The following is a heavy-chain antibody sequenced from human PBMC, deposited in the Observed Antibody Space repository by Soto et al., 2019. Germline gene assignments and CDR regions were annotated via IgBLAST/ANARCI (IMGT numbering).Heavy chain of an antibody. CDR1: GGSIDSGDYY. J-gene: IGHJ5*02. CDR2: VYYSGTT. CDR3: AGDVTARPTYFDP. Sequence: PSETLSLTCTVSGGSIDSGDYYWSWIRQPPGKGLEWIGYVYYSGTTNYNPFLKSRVTLSLDKSKNQFSLKMNSVTAADTAVYYCAGDVTARPTYFDPWGQGTLVTVSS. D-gene: IGHD2-21*02. V-gene: IGHV4-61*08.